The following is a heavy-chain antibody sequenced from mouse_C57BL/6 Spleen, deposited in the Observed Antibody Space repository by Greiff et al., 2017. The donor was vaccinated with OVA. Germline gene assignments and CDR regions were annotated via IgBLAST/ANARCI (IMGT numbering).Heavy chain of an antibody. D-gene: IGHD1-1*01. V-gene: IGHV1-52*01. J-gene: IGHJ3*01. CDR3: ARGITTVVDSY. CDR1: GYTFTSYW. Sequence: VQLQQPGAELVRPGSSVKLSCKASGYTFTSYWMHWVKQRPIQGLEWIGNIDPSDSETHYNQKFKDKATLTVDKSSSTAYMQLSSLTSEDSAVYYCARGITTVVDSYWGQGTLVTVSA. CDR2: IDPSDSET.